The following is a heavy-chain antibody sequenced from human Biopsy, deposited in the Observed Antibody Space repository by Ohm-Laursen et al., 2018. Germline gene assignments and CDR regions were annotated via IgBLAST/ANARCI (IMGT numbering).Heavy chain of an antibody. CDR2: INCKTGAT. J-gene: IGHJ4*02. CDR1: SYTFTDYN. Sequence: SAKVSCKTSSYTFTDYNIHWMRQAPGQGLEWLGYINCKTGATNYAQKFQGTVTMTRDTSISTAYLALGSLRSADTAIYYCARDPLNGHKHFDYWGQGSLVTVSS. D-gene: IGHD2-8*01. V-gene: IGHV1-2*02. CDR3: ARDPLNGHKHFDY.